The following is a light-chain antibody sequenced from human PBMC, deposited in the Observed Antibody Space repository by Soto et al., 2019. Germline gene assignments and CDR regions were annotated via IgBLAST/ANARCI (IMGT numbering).Light chain of an antibody. CDR3: QHRSNGPLT. CDR2: DAS. J-gene: IGKJ4*01. CDR1: QSVNSF. V-gene: IGKV3-11*01. Sequence: EIVLTQSPVNVSLSPGERATLSCRASQSVNSFLAWYQQKPGQAPRLLIYDASKRATGIPARFSGSGSGTDFTLTISSLEPEDVAVYYCQHRSNGPLTFGGGTKFEIK.